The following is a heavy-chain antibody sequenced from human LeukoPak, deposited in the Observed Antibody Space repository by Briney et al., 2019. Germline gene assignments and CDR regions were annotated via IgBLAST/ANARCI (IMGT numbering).Heavy chain of an antibody. CDR2: ISAYNGNT. CDR3: ARDIVVVVAAINEGWFDP. CDR1: GYTFTSYG. J-gene: IGHJ5*02. D-gene: IGHD2-15*01. Sequence: ASVKVSCKASGYTFTSYGISWVRQAPGQGLEWMGWISAYNGNTNYAQKLQGRVTMTTDTSTSTAYMELRSLRSDDTAVYYCARDIVVVVAAINEGWFDPWGQGTLVTVSS. V-gene: IGHV1-18*01.